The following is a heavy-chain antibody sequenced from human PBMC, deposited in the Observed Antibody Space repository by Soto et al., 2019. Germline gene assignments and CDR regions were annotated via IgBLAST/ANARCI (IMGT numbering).Heavy chain of an antibody. CDR3: TTEQHRKYCSGASCYSHAFDI. J-gene: IGHJ3*02. CDR1: GGSISSYY. V-gene: IGHV4-59*01. D-gene: IGHD2-15*01. CDR2: IYYSGST. Sequence: SETLSLTCTVSGGSISSYYWSWIRQPPGKGLEWFGYIYYSGSTNYNPSLKSRVTISVDTSKNQFSLKLSSVTAADTAMYYCTTEQHRKYCSGASCYSHAFDIWGQGTMVTVPS.